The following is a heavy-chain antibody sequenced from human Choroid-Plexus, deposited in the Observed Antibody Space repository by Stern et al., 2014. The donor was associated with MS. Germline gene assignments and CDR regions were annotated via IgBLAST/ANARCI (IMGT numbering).Heavy chain of an antibody. Sequence: VQLVQSGGGVVQPGRSLRLSCAASGFNFNYYAMHWVRQAPGKGLEWVASTSCVGSNQNYADSVKGRFTISRDNSKNTLYLQMNSLRAADTAVYYCAKDRWGDGYPIFDYWGQGTVVTVSS. CDR2: TSCVGSNQ. D-gene: IGHD5-24*01. CDR1: GFNFNYYA. V-gene: IGHV3-30*18. J-gene: IGHJ4*02. CDR3: AKDRWGDGYPIFDY.